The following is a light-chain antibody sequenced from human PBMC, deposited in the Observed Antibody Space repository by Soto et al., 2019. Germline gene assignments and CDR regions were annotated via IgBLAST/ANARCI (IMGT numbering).Light chain of an antibody. J-gene: IGKJ1*01. CDR2: AAS. V-gene: IGKV3-20*01. Sequence: EIVLTQSPGTLSLSPGERATLSCRASQSVNSDCLAWFQQKPGQAPRLLINAASNRATGIPDRFSGSGSGMDFTLTISSLEPEDFAVYYCQHSGDSQWTFGQGTKVDI. CDR1: QSVNSDC. CDR3: QHSGDSQWT.